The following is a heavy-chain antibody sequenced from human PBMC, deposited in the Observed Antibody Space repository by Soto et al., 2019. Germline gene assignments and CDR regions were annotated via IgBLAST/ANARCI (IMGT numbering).Heavy chain of an antibody. Sequence: SETLSLTCTVSGGSISSCGYYWSWIRHHPGKGLDWIVYIYYSGSTYYNPSLKSRVTISVDTSKNQFSLKLSSVTAADTAVYYCARDRSETPNWFDPWGQGTLVTVSS. V-gene: IGHV4-31*03. CDR1: GGSISSCGYY. J-gene: IGHJ5*02. CDR3: ARDRSETPNWFDP. CDR2: IYYSGST.